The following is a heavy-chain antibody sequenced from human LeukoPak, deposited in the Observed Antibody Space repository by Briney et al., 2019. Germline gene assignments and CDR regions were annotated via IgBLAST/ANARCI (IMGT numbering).Heavy chain of an antibody. V-gene: IGHV3-11*01. CDR2: ISVSAGII. D-gene: IGHD3-22*01. CDR1: GFTFSDHY. CDR3: ARVADSSDDSVFISAFGI. J-gene: IGHJ3*02. Sequence: SGGSLRLSCAASGFTFSDHYMSWIRQAPGKGLEWVSYISVSAGIIDYADSVKGRFTISRDNARNSLYLQMNSLRAEDTAVYYCARVADSSDDSVFISAFGIWGQGTMVTVSS.